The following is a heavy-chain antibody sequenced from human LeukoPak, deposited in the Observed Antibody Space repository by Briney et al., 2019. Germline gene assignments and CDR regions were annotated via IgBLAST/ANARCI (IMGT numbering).Heavy chain of an antibody. J-gene: IGHJ4*02. CDR2: ISSSSSTI. V-gene: IGHV3-48*01. D-gene: IGHD5-12*01. Sequence: GGSLRLSCAASGFTFSSYSMNWVRQAPGKGLEWVSYISSSSSTIYYADSVKGRFTISRDNAKNSLYLQMNSLRAEDTAVYYCARDYEGGFDYWGQGTLVTVSS. CDR3: ARDYEGGFDY. CDR1: GFTFSSYS.